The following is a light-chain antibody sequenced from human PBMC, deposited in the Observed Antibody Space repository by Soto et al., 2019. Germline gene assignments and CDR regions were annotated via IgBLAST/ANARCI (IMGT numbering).Light chain of an antibody. CDR1: QSVSST. J-gene: IGKJ4*01. Sequence: EIVMTQSPATLSVSPGERATLSCRASQSVSSTLAWYQQKPGQAPRLLIYGASTRATGILARFSGTGSGTEFTLTIGSLQSEDYAVYYCQQYKNWPLTFGGGTKVEIK. CDR2: GAS. V-gene: IGKV3-15*01. CDR3: QQYKNWPLT.